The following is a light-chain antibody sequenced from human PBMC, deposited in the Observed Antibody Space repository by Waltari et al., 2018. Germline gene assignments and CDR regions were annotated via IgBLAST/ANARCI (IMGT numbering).Light chain of an antibody. Sequence: QSALPQPASVSGSPGQSITISCTGTSTDVGADNYVSWYQQHPGQAPKLMIYDVTSRPSGVSNRFSGSKSGNTASLTISGLQAEDEADYYCSSYTSSSTPLVFGGGTKLTVL. CDR2: DVT. J-gene: IGLJ2*01. V-gene: IGLV2-14*03. CDR3: SSYTSSSTPLV. CDR1: STDVGADNY.